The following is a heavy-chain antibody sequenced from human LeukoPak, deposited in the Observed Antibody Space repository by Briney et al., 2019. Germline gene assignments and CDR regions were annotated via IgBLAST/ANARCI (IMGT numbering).Heavy chain of an antibody. CDR1: GFTFSSYE. V-gene: IGHV3-48*03. Sequence: PGGSLRLSCAASGFTFSSYEMNWVRQAPGKGLEWVSYISSSGSTIYYADSVKGRFTISRDNAKNSLYLQMNSLRAEDTAVYYCASAGVICSSTSCYNYYYYGMDVWGQGTTVTVSS. CDR2: ISSSGSTI. J-gene: IGHJ6*02. CDR3: ASAGVICSSTSCYNYYYYGMDV. D-gene: IGHD2-2*01.